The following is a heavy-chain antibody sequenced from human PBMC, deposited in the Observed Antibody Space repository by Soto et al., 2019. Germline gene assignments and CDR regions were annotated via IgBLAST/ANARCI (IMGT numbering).Heavy chain of an antibody. CDR2: VYPGDSDT. D-gene: IGHD3-3*01. CDR1: GYTISKSR. CDR3: ARRLKDDSGSSPYLSAVDV. V-gene: IGHV5-51*07. J-gene: IGHJ6*02. Sequence: PXESLVISWQASGYTISKSRHSGVHQMPGKGLEDVGIVYPGDSDTRYSPSFQGQVTISVDTSTITAYMQWNSLKASDSAMYYCARRLKDDSGSSPYLSAVDVCGRGTTV.